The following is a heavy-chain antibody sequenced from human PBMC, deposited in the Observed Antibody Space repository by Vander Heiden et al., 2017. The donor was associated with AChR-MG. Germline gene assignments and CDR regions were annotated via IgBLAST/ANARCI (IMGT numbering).Heavy chain of an antibody. Sequence: QVQLVASGGGVVQPWRSLRLSCPASGFTFSNYAMHWVRQAPGKGLEWVAVISYDGSNKYYAASVKGRFTISRDNSKNTLYLQMNSLRAEDTAVYYCASFVVVAATPNTFDYWGQGTLVTVSS. J-gene: IGHJ4*02. CDR2: ISYDGSNK. V-gene: IGHV3-30-3*01. CDR1: GFTFSNYA. CDR3: ASFVVVAATPNTFDY. D-gene: IGHD2-15*01.